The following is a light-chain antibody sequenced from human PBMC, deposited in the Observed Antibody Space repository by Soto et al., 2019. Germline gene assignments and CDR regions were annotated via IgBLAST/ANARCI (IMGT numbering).Light chain of an antibody. CDR3: SSYTSSSTYV. CDR2: DVS. Sequence: QSALTQPASVSGSPGQSITISCTGTSSDVGNYNYVSWYQQSPGKAPKLMIYDVSNRPSGVSNRFSGSKSGITASLTISGLQADDEADYYCSSYTSSSTYVFGTGTKVTVL. CDR1: SSDVGNYNY. J-gene: IGLJ1*01. V-gene: IGLV2-14*01.